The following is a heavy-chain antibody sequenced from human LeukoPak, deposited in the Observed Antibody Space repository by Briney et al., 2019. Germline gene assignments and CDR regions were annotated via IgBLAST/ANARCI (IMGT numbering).Heavy chain of an antibody. D-gene: IGHD1-1*01. CDR3: AINWND. V-gene: IGHV1-69*02. J-gene: IGHJ4*01. Sequence: SSVKVSCKASGGAFNSYTITWVRQAPGQGLELMGRIIPILGIANYAQKFQRSVTITADKSTSTAYMERSSLRSEDTAVYYCAINWNDWGQGTLVTVSS. CDR1: GGAFNSYT. CDR2: IIPILGIA.